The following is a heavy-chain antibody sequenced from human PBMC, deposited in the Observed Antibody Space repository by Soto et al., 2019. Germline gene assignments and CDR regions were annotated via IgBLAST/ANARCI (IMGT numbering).Heavy chain of an antibody. D-gene: IGHD2-21*01. CDR1: GYTFTGYY. V-gene: IGHV1-18*04. CDR3: ARGAFCGGAPGCRDMDV. J-gene: IGHJ6*02. CDR2: ISAYNGNT. Sequence: ASVKVSCKASGYTFTGYYMHSVRQAPEQGLEWMGRISAYNGNTNYAQKFQGRVTMTTDTSTNMELRSLRSDDTAVYYCARGAFCGGAPGCRDMDVWGQGTTVTVSS.